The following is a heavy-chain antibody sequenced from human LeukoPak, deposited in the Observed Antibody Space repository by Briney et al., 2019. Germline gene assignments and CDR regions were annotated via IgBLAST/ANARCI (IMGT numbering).Heavy chain of an antibody. J-gene: IGHJ6*03. CDR2: IYSGGST. D-gene: IGHD3-10*01. V-gene: IGHV3-53*01. Sequence: GGSLRLSCAASGFTVSSNYMSWVRQAPGKGLEWVSVIYSGGSTYYADSVKGRFTISRDNSKNTLYLQMNSLRAEDTAVYYCARVAGAGRYYYYMDVWGKGTTVTVSS. CDR3: ARVAGAGRYYYYMDV. CDR1: GFTVSSNY.